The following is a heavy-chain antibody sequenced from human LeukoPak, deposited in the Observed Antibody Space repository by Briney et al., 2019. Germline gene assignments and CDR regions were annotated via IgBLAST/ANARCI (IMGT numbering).Heavy chain of an antibody. V-gene: IGHV3-48*01. D-gene: IGHD3-22*01. CDR3: AKSPYGSSGSFNFDY. Sequence: SGGSLRLSCAASGFTFSSYSMNWVRQAPGKGLEWVSYISSSSSTIYYADSVKGRFTISRDNAKNSLYLQMNSLRAEDTAVYYCAKSPYGSSGSFNFDYWGQGTLVTVSS. J-gene: IGHJ4*02. CDR1: GFTFSSYS. CDR2: ISSSSSTI.